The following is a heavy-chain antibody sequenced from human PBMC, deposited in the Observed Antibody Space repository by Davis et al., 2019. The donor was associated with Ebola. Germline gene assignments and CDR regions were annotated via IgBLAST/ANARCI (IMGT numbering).Heavy chain of an antibody. CDR1: GGSISSYS. CDR2: IYYSGST. V-gene: IGHV4-59*01. CDR3: ARGLEGGLQYMDYYYYGMDV. Sequence: PSETLSLTCTVSGGSISSYSWSWIRQSPGKGLEWIGYIYYSGSTNYNPSLKSRVTISVDTSKNQFSLKLSSVTAADTAVYYCARGLEGGLQYMDYYYYGMDVWGQGTTVTVSS. J-gene: IGHJ6*02. D-gene: IGHD4-11*01.